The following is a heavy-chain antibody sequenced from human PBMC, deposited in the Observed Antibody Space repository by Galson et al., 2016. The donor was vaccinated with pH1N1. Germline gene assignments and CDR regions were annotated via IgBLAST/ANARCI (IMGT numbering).Heavy chain of an antibody. CDR3: VGPLGNPPGY. J-gene: IGHJ4*02. CDR1: GFSFSNYG. CDR2: ISFDGSNK. Sequence: SLRLSCAASGFSFSNYGMHWVRQAPGKGPEWVAVISFDGSNKNYADSVRGRVTISRDNSKNTLFLLLDSLRPEDTAVYYCVGPLGNPPGYWGQGTLVTVSS. V-gene: IGHV3-30*03. D-gene: IGHD1-14*01.